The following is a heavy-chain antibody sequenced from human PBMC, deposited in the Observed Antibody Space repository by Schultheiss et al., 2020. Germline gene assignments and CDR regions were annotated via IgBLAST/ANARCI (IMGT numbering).Heavy chain of an antibody. V-gene: IGHV5-51*01. CDR2: IYPGDSDT. CDR1: GYSFTSYW. CDR3: ARQRGYCSGGSCSNWFDP. J-gene: IGHJ5*02. Sequence: GESLKISCKGSGYSFTSYWIGWVRQMPGKGLEWMGIIYPGDSDTRYSPSFQGQVTISADKSISTAYLQWSSLKASDTAMYYCARQRGYCSGGSCSNWFDPWGDGTLVNVYS. D-gene: IGHD2-15*01.